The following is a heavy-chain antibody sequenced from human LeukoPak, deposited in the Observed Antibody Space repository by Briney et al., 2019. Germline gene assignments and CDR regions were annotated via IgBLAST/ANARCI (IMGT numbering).Heavy chain of an antibody. J-gene: IGHJ6*02. CDR2: IYHSGST. CDR1: GGSISSGGYY. Sequence: SQTLSLTCTVSGGSISSGGYYWSWIRQPPGKGLEWIGYIYHSGSTYYNPSLKSRVTISVDRPKNQFSLKLSSVTAADTAVYYCAGYYSSIYGMDVWGQGTSVTVSS. V-gene: IGHV4-30-2*01. CDR3: AGYYSSIYGMDV. D-gene: IGHD3-3*01.